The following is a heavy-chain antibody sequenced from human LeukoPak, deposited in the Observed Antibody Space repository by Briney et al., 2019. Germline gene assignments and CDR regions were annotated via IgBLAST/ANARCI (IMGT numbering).Heavy chain of an antibody. CDR2: INPNSCGT. V-gene: IGHV1-2*02. J-gene: IGHJ3*02. Sequence: GASVKVSCKASGYTFTGYYMHWVRQAPGQGLEWMGWINPNSCGTNYAQKFQGRVTMTRDTSISKAYMELSRLRSDDTAVYYCARGPGAYIVVVPAAIDAFDIWGQGTMVTVSS. D-gene: IGHD2-2*01. CDR1: GYTFTGYY. CDR3: ARGPGAYIVVVPAAIDAFDI.